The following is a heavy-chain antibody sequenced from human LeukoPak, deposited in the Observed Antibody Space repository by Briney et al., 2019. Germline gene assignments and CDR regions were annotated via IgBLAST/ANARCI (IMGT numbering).Heavy chain of an antibody. D-gene: IGHD6-19*01. Sequence: SETLSLTCTVSGGSISSSSYYWGWIRQPPGKGLEWIGYIYYSGSTNYNPSLKSRVTISVDTSKNQFSLKLSSVTAADTAVYYCASPGYSSGWYGGLDYWGQGTLVTVSS. CDR3: ASPGYSSGWYGGLDY. CDR1: GGSISSSSYY. CDR2: IYYSGST. J-gene: IGHJ4*02. V-gene: IGHV4-61*05.